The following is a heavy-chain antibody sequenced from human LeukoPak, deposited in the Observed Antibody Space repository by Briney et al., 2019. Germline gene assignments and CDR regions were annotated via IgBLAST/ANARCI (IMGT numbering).Heavy chain of an antibody. CDR3: ARDTTSGAFDI. V-gene: IGHV3-13*01. CDR1: GFTFSSYD. CDR2: IGTAGDT. Sequence: GGSLRLSCAASGFTFSSYDMHWVRQATGKGLEWVSAIGTAGDTYYPGSVKGRFTISRENAKNSLYLQMNSLRAGDTAVYYCARDTTSGAFDIWGQGTMVTVSS. D-gene: IGHD1-14*01. J-gene: IGHJ3*02.